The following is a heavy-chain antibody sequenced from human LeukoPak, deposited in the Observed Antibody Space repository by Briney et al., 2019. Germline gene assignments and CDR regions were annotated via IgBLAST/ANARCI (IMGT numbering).Heavy chain of an antibody. CDR2: IWYDGSNK. CDR3: AKVQAKGSYYYYYMDV. CDR1: GFTFSSYG. D-gene: IGHD2-15*01. Sequence: GRSLRLSCAAPGFTFSSYGMHWVRQAPGKGLEWVAVIWYDGSNKYYADSVKGRFTISRDNSKNTLYLQMNSLRAEDTAVYYCAKVQAKGSYYYYYMDVWGKGTTVTVS. J-gene: IGHJ6*03. V-gene: IGHV3-33*06.